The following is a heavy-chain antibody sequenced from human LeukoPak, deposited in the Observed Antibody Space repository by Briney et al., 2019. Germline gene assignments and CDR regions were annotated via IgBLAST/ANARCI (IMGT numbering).Heavy chain of an antibody. CDR1: GFTFSNYW. J-gene: IGHJ6*02. CDR3: AKGPDSSGYGYYYGMVV. Sequence: QTGGSLRLSCAASGFTFSNYWMHWVRQAPGKGLVWVSRINSDGSIINYADSVKGRFTISRDNAKNTLYLQMNSLRAEDTAVYYCAKGPDSSGYGYYYGMVVWGQGTTVTVSS. D-gene: IGHD3-22*01. V-gene: IGHV3-74*01. CDR2: INSDGSII.